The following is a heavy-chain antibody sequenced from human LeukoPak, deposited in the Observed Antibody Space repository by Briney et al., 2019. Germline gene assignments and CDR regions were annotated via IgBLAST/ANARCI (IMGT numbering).Heavy chain of an antibody. J-gene: IGHJ4*02. Sequence: SETLSLTCTVSGGSISSYYWSWIRQPPGKGLEWIGYIYYSGSTNCNPSLKSRVTISVDTSKNQFSLKLSSVTAADTAVYYCARETRDGYKFYFDYWGQGTLVTVSS. D-gene: IGHD5-24*01. V-gene: IGHV4-59*01. CDR2: IYYSGST. CDR1: GGSISSYY. CDR3: ARETRDGYKFYFDY.